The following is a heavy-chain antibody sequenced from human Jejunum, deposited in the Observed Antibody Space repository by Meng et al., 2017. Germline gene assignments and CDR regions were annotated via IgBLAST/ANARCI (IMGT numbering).Heavy chain of an antibody. D-gene: IGHD1-26*01. CDR3: ARESLDYYSLDY. CDR1: AFSFSDYW. V-gene: IGHV3-7*01. Sequence: GESLKISCEASAFSFSDYWMTRVRQAPGKGLEWVANIKQDGSVSDYVDSVKGRFTISRDNAKNTLYLQLNSLRAEDTAVYYCARESLDYYSLDYWGQGTLVTVSS. CDR2: IKQDGSVS. J-gene: IGHJ4*02.